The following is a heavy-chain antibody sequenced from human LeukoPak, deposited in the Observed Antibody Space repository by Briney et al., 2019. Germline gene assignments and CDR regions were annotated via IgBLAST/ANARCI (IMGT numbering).Heavy chain of an antibody. CDR2: IYYSGST. J-gene: IGHJ4*02. D-gene: IGHD5-12*01. CDR3: ARGNYNSGYDYFDY. CDR1: GGSISSYY. V-gene: IGHV4-59*01. Sequence: SETLSLTCTVSGGSISSYYWSWIRQPPGKGLEWIGYIYYSGSTNYNPSLKSRVTIPVDTSKNQFSLKLSSVTAADTAVYYCARGNYNSGYDYFDYWGQGTLVTVSS.